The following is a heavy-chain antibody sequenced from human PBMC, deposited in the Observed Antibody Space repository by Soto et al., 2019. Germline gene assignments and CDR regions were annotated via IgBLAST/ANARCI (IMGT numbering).Heavy chain of an antibody. CDR3: AGDAPGVAPS. CDR2: INYRGTT. V-gene: IGHV4-31*03. CDR1: GGSIIDGQTY. D-gene: IGHD2-15*01. J-gene: IGHJ5*02. Sequence: QVQLQESGPGLVKPSQTLSLTCTVSGGSIIDGQTYLNWIRQHPERGLEWMGYINYRGTTNYSPALKSRILIAIDTSKNQFSLRLSSVTAADTAVSYCAGDAPGVAPSWGQGTLVTVPS.